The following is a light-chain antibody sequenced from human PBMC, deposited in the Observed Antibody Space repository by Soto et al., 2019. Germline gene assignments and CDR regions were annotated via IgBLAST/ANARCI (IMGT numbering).Light chain of an antibody. CDR3: SSYAGSNNPYV. CDR2: EVS. V-gene: IGLV2-8*01. J-gene: IGLJ1*01. CDR1: SSDVGAYNY. Sequence: QSVLTQPPSASGSPGQSVTISCTGSSSDVGAYNYVSWYQQHPGKAPKLMIFEVSKRPSGVPDRFSGSKSGNTASLTVSELQTEDEADYYCSSYAGSNNPYVFGTGTKGTVL.